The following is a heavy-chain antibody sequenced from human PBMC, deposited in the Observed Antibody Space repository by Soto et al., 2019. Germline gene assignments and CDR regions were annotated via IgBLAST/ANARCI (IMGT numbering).Heavy chain of an antibody. D-gene: IGHD4-17*01. CDR1: GGTFSSYA. V-gene: IGHV1-69*13. CDR3: AVGVTTVYYYYYGMDV. J-gene: IGHJ6*02. Sequence: SVKVSCKASGGTFSSYAISWVRQAPGQGLEWMGGIIPIFGTANYAQKFQGRVTITADESTSTAYMELNSLRSEDTAVYYCAVGVTTVYYYYYGMDVWGQGTTVTVSS. CDR2: IIPIFGTA.